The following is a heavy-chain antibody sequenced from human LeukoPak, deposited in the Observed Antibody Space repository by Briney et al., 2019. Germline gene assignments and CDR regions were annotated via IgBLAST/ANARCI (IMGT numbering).Heavy chain of an antibody. Sequence: GGSLRLSCAASGFTFSGYSMNWVRQAPGKGLEWVSYISGSSSTIYYADSVKGRFTISRDNAKNSLYLQMNSLRAEDTAVYYCARLPLEMATISTDAFDIWGQGTMVTVSS. V-gene: IGHV3-48*04. D-gene: IGHD5-24*01. CDR2: ISGSSSTI. J-gene: IGHJ3*02. CDR1: GFTFSGYS. CDR3: ARLPLEMATISTDAFDI.